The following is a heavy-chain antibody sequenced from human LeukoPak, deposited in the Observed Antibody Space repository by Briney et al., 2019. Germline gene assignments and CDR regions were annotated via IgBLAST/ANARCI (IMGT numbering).Heavy chain of an antibody. CDR2: IRNDGSNK. CDR3: AKDYTYYDILTGYYFDY. CDR1: GFTFSSYG. Sequence: PGGSLRLSCAASGFTFSSYGMHWVRQAPGKGLEWVAFIRNDGSNKYYADSVKGRFTISRDNSKNTLYLQMNSLRAEDTAVYYCAKDYTYYDILTGYYFDYWGQGTLVTVSS. D-gene: IGHD3-9*01. J-gene: IGHJ4*02. V-gene: IGHV3-30*02.